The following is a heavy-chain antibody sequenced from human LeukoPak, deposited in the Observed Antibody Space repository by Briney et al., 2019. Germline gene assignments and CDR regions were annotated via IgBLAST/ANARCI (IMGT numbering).Heavy chain of an antibody. CDR2: IKSKTDGWTT. CDR1: GFTFSNAW. D-gene: IGHD3-10*01. Sequence: RSGGSLRLSCAASGFTFSNAWMSWGRQAPGKGLGWVGRIKSKTDGWTTDYAAPVKGRFTISRDDSKNTLYLQMNSLKTEDTAVYYCGGELPPFDYWGQGTLVTVSS. J-gene: IGHJ4*02. V-gene: IGHV3-15*01. CDR3: GGELPPFDY.